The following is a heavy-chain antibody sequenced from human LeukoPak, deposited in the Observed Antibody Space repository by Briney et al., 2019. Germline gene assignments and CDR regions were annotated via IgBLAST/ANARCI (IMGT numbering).Heavy chain of an antibody. V-gene: IGHV3-30*18. CDR2: ISYDGSNK. D-gene: IGHD6-13*01. J-gene: IGHJ6*02. CDR1: GFTFSSYG. CDR3: AKDLSAAGGTTNWGGFYYYYYGMDV. Sequence: GRSLRLSCAASGFTFSSYGMHWVRQAPGKGLEWVAVISYDGSNKYYADSVKGRFTISRDNSKNTLYLQMNSLRAEDTAVYYCAKDLSAAGGTTNWGGFYYYYYGMDVWGQGTTVTVSS.